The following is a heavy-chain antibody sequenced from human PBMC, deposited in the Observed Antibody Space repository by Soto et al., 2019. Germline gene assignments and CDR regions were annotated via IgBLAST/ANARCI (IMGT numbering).Heavy chain of an antibody. CDR3: ANISASASSDY. Sequence: EVQVVESGGALVQPGRSLRLSCAASGFTFNDYDMHWVRQAPGKGLEWVSGISWTSANTAYADSVKGRFTISRDNAGNSLFLQMNSLRTEDTALYYCANISASASSDYWGQGTLVTVSS. J-gene: IGHJ4*02. CDR2: ISWTSANT. CDR1: GFTFNDYD. D-gene: IGHD6-13*01. V-gene: IGHV3-9*01.